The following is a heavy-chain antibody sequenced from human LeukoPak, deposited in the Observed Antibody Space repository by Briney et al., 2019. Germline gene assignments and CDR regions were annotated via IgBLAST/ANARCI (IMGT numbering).Heavy chain of an antibody. CDR2: INPNSGDT. CDR1: GYTFTAYY. J-gene: IGHJ5*02. CDR3: ARDEYVLTSFDP. Sequence: ASVKVSCKASGYTFTAYYMHWVRQAPGQGLEWMGWINPNSGDTNYAQKFQGRVTLTRDTSISTAHMELSRLRSDDTAVYYCARDEYVLTSFDPWGQGTLVTVSS. D-gene: IGHD3-16*01. V-gene: IGHV1-2*02.